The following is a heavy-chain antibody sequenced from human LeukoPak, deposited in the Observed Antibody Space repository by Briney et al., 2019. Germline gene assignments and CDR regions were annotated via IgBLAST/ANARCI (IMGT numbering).Heavy chain of an antibody. CDR1: GFTFSSYW. V-gene: IGHV3-21*01. D-gene: IGHD6-19*01. J-gene: IGHJ6*02. CDR2: ISSGSVYI. Sequence: PGGSLRLTCAASGFTFSSYWMSWVRQAPGKGLEWVSSISSGSVYIYYADSVKGRFTISRDNAKNSLYLQMNSLRAEDTAVYYCARVIAVAGRIYYGMDVWGQGTAVTVSS. CDR3: ARVIAVAGRIYYGMDV.